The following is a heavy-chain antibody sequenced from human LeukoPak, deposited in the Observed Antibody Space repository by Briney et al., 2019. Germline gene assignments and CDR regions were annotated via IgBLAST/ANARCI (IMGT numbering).Heavy chain of an antibody. CDR2: ISYDGSNK. J-gene: IGHJ5*02. D-gene: IGHD6-13*01. CDR3: AKDDGAAAGTLWFDP. Sequence: PGGSLRLSCAASGFTFSSYAMHWVRQAPGKGLEWVAVISYDGSNKYYADSVKGRFTISRDNSKNTLYLQMNSLRAEDTAVYYCAKDDGAAAGTLWFDPWGQGTLVTVSS. CDR1: GFTFSSYA. V-gene: IGHV3-30-3*01.